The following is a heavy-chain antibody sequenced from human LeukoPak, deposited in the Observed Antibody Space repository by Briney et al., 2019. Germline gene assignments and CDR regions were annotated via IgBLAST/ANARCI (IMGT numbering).Heavy chain of an antibody. J-gene: IGHJ3*02. CDR2: IFPGDSDT. V-gene: IGHV5-51*01. D-gene: IGHD3-9*01. Sequence: GESLKISCKGSGYIFTTYWIGWVRQMPGKGLEWMGIIFPGDSDTTYGPSFQGQVTISVDKSTTTAYPQWTSLKASDTAMYYCARMRVVTIRPGAFDIWGQGTMVIVSS. CDR3: ARMRVVTIRPGAFDI. CDR1: GYIFTTYW.